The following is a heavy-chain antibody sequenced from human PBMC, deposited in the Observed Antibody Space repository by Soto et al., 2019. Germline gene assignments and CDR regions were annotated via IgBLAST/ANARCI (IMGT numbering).Heavy chain of an antibody. Sequence: QVQLVESGGGVVQPGRSLRLSCAASGFTFSHYGIHWVRQAPGKGLEWVAVIWYDGSYKYYGDSVKGRFTISRDQSKNTLFLQMDSLSAEDSAVYYCAREAAPSGTLGHFDLWGRGTLVTVSS. J-gene: IGHJ2*01. V-gene: IGHV3-33*01. CDR3: AREAAPSGTLGHFDL. D-gene: IGHD6-13*01. CDR1: GFTFSHYG. CDR2: IWYDGSYK.